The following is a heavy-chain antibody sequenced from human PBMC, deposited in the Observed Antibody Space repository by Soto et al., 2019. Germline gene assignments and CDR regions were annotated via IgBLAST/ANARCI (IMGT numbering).Heavy chain of an antibody. D-gene: IGHD2-15*01. CDR1: GYTFTGYY. Sequence: ASVKVSCKASGYTFTGYYMHWVRQAPGQGLEWMGWINPNSGGTNYAQKFQGRVTMTRDTSISTAYMELSRLRSDDTAVYYCARGRISYCSGGSCPLAAFDIWGQGIMVTVSS. CDR2: INPNSGGT. CDR3: ARGRISYCSGGSCPLAAFDI. V-gene: IGHV1-2*02. J-gene: IGHJ3*02.